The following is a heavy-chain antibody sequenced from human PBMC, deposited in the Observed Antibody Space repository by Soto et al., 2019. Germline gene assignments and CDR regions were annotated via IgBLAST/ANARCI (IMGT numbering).Heavy chain of an antibody. V-gene: IGHV4-31*03. CDR2: IYYTGIT. CDR1: GGSIDSSGFY. D-gene: IGHD3-22*01. J-gene: IGHJ4*02. CDR3: AKGKVLITMGAYYFDY. Sequence: SETLSLTCTVSGGSIDSSGFYWTWIRQHPGKGLEWIGYIYYTGITYYNPSLKSRVTISLDTSKNQFSLKLSSISAADTAVYYCAKGKVLITMGAYYFDYWGQGILVTVSS.